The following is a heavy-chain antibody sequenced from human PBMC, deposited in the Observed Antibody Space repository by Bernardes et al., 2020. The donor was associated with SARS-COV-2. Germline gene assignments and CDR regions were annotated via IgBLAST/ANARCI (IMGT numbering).Heavy chain of an antibody. V-gene: IGHV4-31*03. CDR2: IYYSGST. D-gene: IGHD3-3*01. CDR1: GGSISSGGYY. Sequence: SESLSLTCTVSGGSISSGGYYWSWLPQHPGKGLEWIGYIYYSGSTYYNPSLKSRVTISVDTSKNQFPLKLSSVTAADTAVYYCARAGASTIFGVVAHFDYWGQGTLVTVSS. CDR3: ARAGASTIFGVVAHFDY. J-gene: IGHJ4*02.